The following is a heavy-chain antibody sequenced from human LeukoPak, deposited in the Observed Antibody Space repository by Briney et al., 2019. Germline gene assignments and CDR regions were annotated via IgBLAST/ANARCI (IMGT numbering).Heavy chain of an antibody. Sequence: PGRSLRLSCAASGFTFSSYGMHWVRQAPGKGLEWVAVISYDGSNKYYADSVKGRFTISRDNSKNTLYLQMNSLRAEDTAVYYCAKLEYSGSHGLLDYWGQGTLVTVSS. CDR3: AKLEYSGSHGLLDY. CDR2: ISYDGSNK. CDR1: GFTFSSYG. D-gene: IGHD5-12*01. J-gene: IGHJ4*02. V-gene: IGHV3-30*18.